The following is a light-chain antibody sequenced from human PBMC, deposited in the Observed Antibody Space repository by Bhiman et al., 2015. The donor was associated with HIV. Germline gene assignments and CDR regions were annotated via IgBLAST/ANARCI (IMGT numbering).Light chain of an antibody. CDR2: DVT. CDR3: AAWDDSLSAWV. J-gene: IGLJ3*02. Sequence: QSALTQPPSASGSPGQSVTISCTGTISDVGGYNYVSWYQQHPDKAPKVIIYDVTKRPSGVSDRFSGSKSGTSASLAISGLRSEDEADYYCAAWDDSLSAWVFGGGAKLTVL. CDR1: ISDVGGYNY. V-gene: IGLV2-8*01.